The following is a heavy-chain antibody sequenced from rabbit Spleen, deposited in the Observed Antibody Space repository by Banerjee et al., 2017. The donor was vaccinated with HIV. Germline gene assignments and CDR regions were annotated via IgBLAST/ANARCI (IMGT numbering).Heavy chain of an antibody. CDR2: IDGVFGTT. D-gene: IGHD1-1*01. CDR3: VRGASGSGYYSL. J-gene: IGHJ4*01. Sequence: DLVEPGGGLVQPGGSLKLSCKASGFDFSTYGVSWVRQAPGKGLEWIGYIDGVFGTTYSANWMNGRFTISSHNAHNTLYLQLHSLTAADTATYFCVRGASGSGYYSLWGPGTLVTVS. CDR1: GFDFSTYG. V-gene: IGHV1S47*01.